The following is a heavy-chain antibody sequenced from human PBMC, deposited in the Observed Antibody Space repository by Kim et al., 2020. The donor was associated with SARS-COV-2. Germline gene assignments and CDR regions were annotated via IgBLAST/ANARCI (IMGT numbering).Heavy chain of an antibody. D-gene: IGHD3-22*01. CDR3: ATPKGGYRYYYGMDV. CDR1: GYTFTSYA. CDR2: INAGNGNT. J-gene: IGHJ6*02. Sequence: ASVKVSCKASGYTFTSYAMHWVRQAPGQRLEWMGWINAGNGNTKYSQKFQGRVTITRDTSASTAYMELSSLRSEDTAVYYCATPKGGYRYYYGMDVWGQGTTVTVSS. V-gene: IGHV1-3*01.